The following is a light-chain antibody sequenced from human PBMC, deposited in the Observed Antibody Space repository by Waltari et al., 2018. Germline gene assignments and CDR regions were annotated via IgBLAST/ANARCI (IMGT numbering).Light chain of an antibody. CDR1: SSDVGSYNL. CDR2: EGR. CDR3: CSYAGSSTFYV. V-gene: IGLV2-23*01. Sequence: QSALTQPASVSGSPGQSITISCTGTSSDVGSYNLVSWYQQHPGKAPKLIIYEGRKRPSGFSNRFSGSKSGNAASLTISGLQAEDEADYYCCSYAGSSTFYVFGTGTKVTVL. J-gene: IGLJ1*01.